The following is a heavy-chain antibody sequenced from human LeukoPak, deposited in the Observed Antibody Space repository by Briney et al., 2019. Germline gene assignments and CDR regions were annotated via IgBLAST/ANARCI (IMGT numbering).Heavy chain of an antibody. Sequence: PGGSLRLSCAASGFTFSSYWMSWVRQAPGKGLEWVAVISYDGSNKYYADSVKGRFTISRDNSKNTLYLQMNSLRAEDTAVYYCARDIPEAYWGQGTLVTVSS. V-gene: IGHV3-30-3*01. J-gene: IGHJ4*02. CDR3: ARDIPEAY. CDR1: GFTFSSYW. CDR2: ISYDGSNK. D-gene: IGHD1-14*01.